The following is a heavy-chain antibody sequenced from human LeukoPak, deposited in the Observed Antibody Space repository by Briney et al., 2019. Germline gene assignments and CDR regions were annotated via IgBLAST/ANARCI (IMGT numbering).Heavy chain of an antibody. D-gene: IGHD1-26*01. V-gene: IGHV4-38-2*02. CDR1: GYSISSGYY. CDR2: IHHSGST. Sequence: SETLSLTCTVSGYSISSGYYWGWIRQPPGKGLEWIGNIHHSGSTYYKPSLRSRVIISVDTSKNQFSLRLSSVTAADTAVYYCARFFSATTWGYNWFDPWGQGTLVTVSS. J-gene: IGHJ5*02. CDR3: ARFFSATTWGYNWFDP.